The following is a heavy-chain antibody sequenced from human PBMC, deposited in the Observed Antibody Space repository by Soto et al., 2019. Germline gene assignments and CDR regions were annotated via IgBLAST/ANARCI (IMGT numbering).Heavy chain of an antibody. D-gene: IGHD6-19*01. V-gene: IGHV5-51*01. CDR2: IHPGNSDT. CDR1: GYSFTSYW. J-gene: IGHJ6*02. CDR3: ARHGAVAGMPDYYYDMDV. Sequence: GESLKISCKGSGYSFTSYWIGWVRQMPGKGLEWMGIIHPGNSDTKYSPSFQGQVTISADKSISTAYLQWSSLKASDTAMYYCARHGAVAGMPDYYYDMDVWGQGTTVTVSS.